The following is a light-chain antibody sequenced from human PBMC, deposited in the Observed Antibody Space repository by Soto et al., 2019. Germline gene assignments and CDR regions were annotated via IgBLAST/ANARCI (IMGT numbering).Light chain of an antibody. J-gene: IGLJ1*01. V-gene: IGLV2-18*02. Sequence: QSVLTQPPSVSGSPGQSVAISCTGTSSDVGTYNRVSWYQQPPGTAPRLMIYDVSKRPSGVPDRCSGSKSGNTASLTISGIQAEDEADYYCCSSSSTSTYVFGTGTKLTVL. CDR3: CSSSSTSTYV. CDR2: DVS. CDR1: SSDVGTYNR.